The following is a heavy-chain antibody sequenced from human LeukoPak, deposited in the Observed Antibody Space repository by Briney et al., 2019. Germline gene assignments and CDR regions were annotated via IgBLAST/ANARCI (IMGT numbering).Heavy chain of an antibody. CDR2: IYPGDSDT. D-gene: IGHD3-10*01. CDR1: GYSFTSYW. Sequence: GESLKISCQGSGYSFTSYWIGWVRQMPGKGLEWMGIIYPGDSDTRYSPSFQGQVTISADKSISTAYLQWSSLKASDTAMYYCARARHRITMVRGIGDYFDYWGQGTLVSVST. J-gene: IGHJ4*02. V-gene: IGHV5-51*01. CDR3: ARARHRITMVRGIGDYFDY.